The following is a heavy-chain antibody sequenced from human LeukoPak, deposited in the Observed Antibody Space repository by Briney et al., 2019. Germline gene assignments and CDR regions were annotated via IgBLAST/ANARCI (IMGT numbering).Heavy chain of an antibody. CDR3: ARDGEGIAAAAPDY. J-gene: IGHJ4*02. D-gene: IGHD6-13*01. CDR1: GYTFTSYY. Sequence: ASVKVSCKASGYTFTSYYMHWVRQAPGQGLEWMGWINPNSGGTNYAQKFQGRVTMTRDTSISTAYMELSRLRSDDTAVYYCARDGEGIAAAAPDYWGQGTLVTVSS. V-gene: IGHV1-2*02. CDR2: INPNSGGT.